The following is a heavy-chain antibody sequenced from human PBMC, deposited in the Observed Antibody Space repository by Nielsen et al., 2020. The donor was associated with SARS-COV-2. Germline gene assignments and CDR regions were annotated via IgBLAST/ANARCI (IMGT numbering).Heavy chain of an antibody. J-gene: IGHJ3*02. Sequence: WIRQPPGKGLEWIGYIYYSGTTNYNPSLRSRVTLSADTSKNHFSLKLSSVTGADTAMYYCARNRHSRSSLGRGIYYRHRPGEKDAFDIWGQGTLVTVSS. CDR2: IYYSGTT. CDR3: ARNRHSRSSLGRGIYYRHRPGEKDAFDI. D-gene: IGHD6-6*01. V-gene: IGHV4-30-4*01.